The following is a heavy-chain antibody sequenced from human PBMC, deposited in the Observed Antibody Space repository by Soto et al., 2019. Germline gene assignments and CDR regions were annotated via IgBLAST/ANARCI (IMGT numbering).Heavy chain of an antibody. CDR3: AGRERVAFDI. Sequence: PGGSLRLSCAASGFTFSSYWMHWVRQAPGKGLVLVSVIYSGGSTYYADSVKGRFTISRDNSKNTLYLQMNSLRAEDTAVYYCAGRERVAFDIWGQGTMVTVSS. J-gene: IGHJ3*02. CDR1: GFTFSSYW. V-gene: IGHV3-66*01. CDR2: IYSGGST.